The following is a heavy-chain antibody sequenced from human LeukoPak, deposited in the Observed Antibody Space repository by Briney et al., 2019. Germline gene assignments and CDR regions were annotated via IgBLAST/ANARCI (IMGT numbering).Heavy chain of an antibody. CDR2: IGADGATT. J-gene: IGHJ4*02. V-gene: IGHV3-23*01. D-gene: IGHD1-7*01. Sequence: GGSLRVSCAASGFSFSAYAMSWVRLAPGKGLEWVSSIGADGATTYYADSVKGRFTISKDKAKNRLYLQMNSLRVEDTAVYYCSKFGTTWFPTFWGPGTPVIVSA. CDR1: GFSFSAYA. CDR3: SKFGTTWFPTF.